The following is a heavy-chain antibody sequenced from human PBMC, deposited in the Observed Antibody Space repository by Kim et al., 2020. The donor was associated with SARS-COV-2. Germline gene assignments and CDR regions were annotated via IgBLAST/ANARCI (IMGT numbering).Heavy chain of an antibody. CDR2: T. V-gene: IGHV4-59*01. J-gene: IGHJ4*02. Sequence: TNYNPSLKSRVTISVDTSKNQFSLKLSSVTAADTAVYYCARADITRAFDYWGQGTLVTVSS. CDR3: ARADITRAFDY. D-gene: IGHD3-10*01.